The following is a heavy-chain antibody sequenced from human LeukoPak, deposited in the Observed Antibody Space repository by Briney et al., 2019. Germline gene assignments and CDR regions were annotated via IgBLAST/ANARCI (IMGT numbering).Heavy chain of an antibody. CDR2: INPNSGGT. CDR3: ARDYCSGGSCYGTFDY. D-gene: IGHD2-15*01. J-gene: IGHJ4*02. V-gene: IGHV1-2*02. CDR1: GYTFTGYY. Sequence: ASVKVSCKASGYTFTGYYMHWVRQAPGQGLEWMGWINPNSGGTNYAQKFQGRVTMTRDTSISTAYMELSRLRSDDTAVYYCARDYCSGGSCYGTFDYWGQGTLVTASS.